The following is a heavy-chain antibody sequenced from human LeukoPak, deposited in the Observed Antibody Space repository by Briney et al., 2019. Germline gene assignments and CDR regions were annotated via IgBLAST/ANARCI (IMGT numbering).Heavy chain of an antibody. V-gene: IGHV1-69*13. CDR2: IIPIFGTA. Sequence: ASVKVSCKAPGGTFSSYAISWVRQAPGQGLEWMGGIIPIFGTANYAQKFQGRVTITADESTSTAYMELSSLRSEDTAVYYCAREVNYDILTGYLDYWGQGTLVTVSS. CDR3: AREVNYDILTGYLDY. J-gene: IGHJ4*02. D-gene: IGHD3-9*01. CDR1: GGTFSSYA.